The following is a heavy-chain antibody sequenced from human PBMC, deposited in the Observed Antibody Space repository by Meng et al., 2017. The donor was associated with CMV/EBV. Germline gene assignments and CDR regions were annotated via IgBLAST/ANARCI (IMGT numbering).Heavy chain of an antibody. CDR3: ARDTPFVMPLYYYYYYGMDV. D-gene: IGHD3-16*01. CDR2: INPNSGGT. J-gene: IGHJ6*02. Sequence: ASVNVSCMASGYTFIGYYMHWVRQAPGQGREWMGWINPNSGGTNYAQKFQGRVTMTRDTSISTAYMEVSRLRSDDTAVYYCARDTPFVMPLYYYYYYGMDVWGQGTTVTVSS. CDR1: GYTFIGYY. V-gene: IGHV1-2*02.